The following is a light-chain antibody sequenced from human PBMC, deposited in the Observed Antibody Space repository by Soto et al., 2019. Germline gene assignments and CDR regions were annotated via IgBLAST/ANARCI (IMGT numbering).Light chain of an antibody. CDR1: QTVSSSY. Sequence: IVLTQSPGTLSLSPGQTATLSCRASQTVSSSYSAWYQQRPGQPPRLLIYGASNRATGIPDRFSGSGSGTDFTLTISRLEPEDFAVYYCQQFGGSPKLTFGGGTKVEIK. J-gene: IGKJ4*01. V-gene: IGKV3-20*01. CDR2: GAS. CDR3: QQFGGSPKLT.